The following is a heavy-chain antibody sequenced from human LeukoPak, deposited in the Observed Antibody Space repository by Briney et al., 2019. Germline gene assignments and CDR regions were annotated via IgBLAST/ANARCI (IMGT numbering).Heavy chain of an antibody. J-gene: IGHJ3*02. Sequence: PGGSLRLSCAASGFTFSTFAMSWVRQAPGKGLEWVSVIYSGGSTYYADSVKGRFTISRDNSKNTLYLQMNSLRAEDTAVYYCARYCSSTSCYNDAFDIWGQGTMVTVSS. CDR2: IYSGGST. CDR1: GFTFSTFA. D-gene: IGHD2-2*01. V-gene: IGHV3-53*01. CDR3: ARYCSSTSCYNDAFDI.